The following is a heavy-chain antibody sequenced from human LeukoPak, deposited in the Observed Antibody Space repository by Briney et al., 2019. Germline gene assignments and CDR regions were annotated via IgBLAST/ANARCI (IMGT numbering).Heavy chain of an antibody. V-gene: IGHV3-48*03. D-gene: IGHD2-15*01. Sequence: GGSLRLSCAASGFIFSSYETNWVRQAPGKGLEWVSYISSSGSTIYYADSVKGRFTISRDNAKNSLYLQMNSLRAEDTAVYYCASTPVVPDIGGWGQGTLVTVSS. J-gene: IGHJ4*02. CDR1: GFIFSSYE. CDR3: ASTPVVPDIGG. CDR2: ISSSGSTI.